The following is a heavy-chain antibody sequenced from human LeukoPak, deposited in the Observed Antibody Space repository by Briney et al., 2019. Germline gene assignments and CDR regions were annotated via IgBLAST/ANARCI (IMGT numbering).Heavy chain of an antibody. V-gene: IGHV3-21*01. J-gene: IGHJ3*02. CDR2: ISSSSSYI. D-gene: IGHD2-15*01. CDR1: GFTFSSYS. Sequence: GGSLRLSCAASGFTFSSYSMNWVRQASGKGLEWVSSISSSSSYIYYADSVKGRFTISRDNAKNSLYLQMNSLRAEDTAVYYCARASGYCSGGSCYEAFDIWGQGTMVTVSS. CDR3: ARASGYCSGGSCYEAFDI.